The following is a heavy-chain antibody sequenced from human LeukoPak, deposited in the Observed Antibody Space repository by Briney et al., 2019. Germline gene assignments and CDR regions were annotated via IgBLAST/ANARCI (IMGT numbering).Heavy chain of an antibody. J-gene: IGHJ3*02. CDR2: IFHSGST. V-gene: IGHV4-4*02. CDR3: ARVGWTYGNAFDI. D-gene: IGHD1-7*01. Sequence: GSLRLSCAASGFTFSSNVMIWVRQAPGKGLEWIGYIFHSGSTSYNPSLKSRVTISVDRSQNQFSLKLTSVTAADTAVYYCARVGWTYGNAFDIWGQGTMVTVSS. CDR1: GFTFSSNVM.